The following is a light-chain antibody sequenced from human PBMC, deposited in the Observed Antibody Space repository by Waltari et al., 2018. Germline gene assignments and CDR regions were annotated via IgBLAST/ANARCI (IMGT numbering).Light chain of an antibody. CDR2: EDN. CDR3: QSADSSGAYKV. CDR1: ALPGQY. V-gene: IGLV3-25*03. J-gene: IGLJ1*01. Sequence: SYELTQPPSVSVSPGQTATITCSGDALPGQYAYWYQQKPGQAPLLVIYEDNQRPSGIRERFSGSTSGTIVTFTISGVQAEDEADYYCQSADSSGAYKVFGTGTNVSVL.